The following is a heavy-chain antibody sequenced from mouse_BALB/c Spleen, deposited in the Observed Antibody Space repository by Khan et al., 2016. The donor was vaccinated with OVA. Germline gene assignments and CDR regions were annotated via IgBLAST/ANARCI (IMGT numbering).Heavy chain of an antibody. Sequence: EVELVESGGGFVKPGGSLKLSCAASGFTFSNYGLSWVRQTPEKRLEWVATISRGGSYTYYPDSVKGRFTISRDHAENTLYLQMSRLRSEDTAMYFCARTPGYYTSGYFDYWGQGTTLTVSS. J-gene: IGHJ2*01. V-gene: IGHV5-9-3*01. CDR3: ARTPGYYTSGYFDY. CDR2: ISRGGSYT. D-gene: IGHD2-3*01. CDR1: GFTFSNYG.